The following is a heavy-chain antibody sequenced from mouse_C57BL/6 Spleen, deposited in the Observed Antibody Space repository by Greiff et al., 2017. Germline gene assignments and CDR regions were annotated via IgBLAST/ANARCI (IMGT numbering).Heavy chain of an antibody. V-gene: IGHV1-55*01. Sequence: VQLQQSGAELVKPGASVKMSCKASGYTFTSYWITWVKQRPGQGLEWIGDIYPGSGSTNYNEKFKSKATLTVDTSSSTAYMQLSSLTSEDSAVYYCARWGHYYGSSYYFDYWGQGTTLTVSS. CDR1: GYTFTSYW. D-gene: IGHD1-1*01. CDR3: ARWGHYYGSSYYFDY. J-gene: IGHJ2*01. CDR2: IYPGSGST.